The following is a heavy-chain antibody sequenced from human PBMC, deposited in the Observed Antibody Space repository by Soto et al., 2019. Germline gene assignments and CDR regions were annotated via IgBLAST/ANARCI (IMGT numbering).Heavy chain of an antibody. J-gene: IGHJ6*02. D-gene: IGHD6-13*01. Sequence: QVQLVQSGAEVKKPGSSVKVSCKASGGTFGIYAITWVRQAPGQGLEWMGGIIAFSDIVNYTQNLQGRVTITADESTKKAYMDLRSLRSEDTAIYYCARSLYSSSWYHSGNSYYYYGMDVWGQGTTVTVSS. V-gene: IGHV1-69*12. CDR3: ARSLYSSSWYHSGNSYYYYGMDV. CDR1: GGTFGIYA. CDR2: IIAFSDIV.